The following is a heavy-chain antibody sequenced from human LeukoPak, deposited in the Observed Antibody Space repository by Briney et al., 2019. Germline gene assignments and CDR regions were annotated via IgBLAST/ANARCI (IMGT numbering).Heavy chain of an antibody. J-gene: IGHJ4*02. Sequence: PGGSLRLSCAVSGFTFSDYYMSWIRQAPGKGLEWVSYISSSGSTIYYADSVKGRFTISRDNAKNSLYLQMNSLRAEDTAVYYCARDDGTITSISAAGIALDYWGQGTLVTVSS. CDR3: ARDDGTITSISAAGIALDY. V-gene: IGHV3-11*01. CDR2: ISSSGSTI. D-gene: IGHD6-13*01. CDR1: GFTFSDYY.